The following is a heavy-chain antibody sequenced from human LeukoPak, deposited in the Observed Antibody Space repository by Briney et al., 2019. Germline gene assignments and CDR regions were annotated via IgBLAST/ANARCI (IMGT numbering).Heavy chain of an antibody. Sequence: PGGSLRLSCAASGFTFGSYPMHWVRQAPGRGLEWVAVISEDGRNKYYADSMKGRFIISRDNAKNSLYLQMNSLKAEDTAVYFCASHYDIDYWGQGTLVTVSS. V-gene: IGHV3-30*04. CDR2: ISEDGRNK. D-gene: IGHD3-9*01. CDR3: ASHYDIDY. J-gene: IGHJ4*02. CDR1: GFTFGSYP.